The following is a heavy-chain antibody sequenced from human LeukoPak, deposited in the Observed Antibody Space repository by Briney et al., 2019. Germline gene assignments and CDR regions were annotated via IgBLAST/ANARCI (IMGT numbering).Heavy chain of an antibody. J-gene: IGHJ4*02. V-gene: IGHV1-46*01. CDR2: ISPGGGST. D-gene: IGHD3-22*01. CDR3: ARERYDSSRQYYFDY. CDR1: GYTFTGYF. Sequence: ASVKVSCKASGYTFTGYFMHWVRQAPGQGLEWMGMISPGGGSTSYAQKFQGRVTMTRDTSTSTDYMELSSLRSEDTAVYYCARERYDSSRQYYFDYWGQGTLVTVSS.